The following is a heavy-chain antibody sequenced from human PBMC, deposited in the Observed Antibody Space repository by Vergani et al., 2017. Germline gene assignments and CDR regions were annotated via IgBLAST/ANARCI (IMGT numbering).Heavy chain of an antibody. CDR2: IDPSDSYT. CDR3: ARALRGGVPYYYYGMDV. CDR1: GYSFTSYW. V-gene: IGHV5-10-1*01. D-gene: IGHD3-10*01. J-gene: IGHJ6*02. Sequence: EVQLVQSGAEVKKPGESLRISCKGSGYSFTSYWISWVRQMPGKGLEWMGRIDPSDSYTNYSPSFQGHVTISADKSISTAYLQWSSLKASDTAMYYCARALRGGVPYYYYGMDVWGQGTTVTVSS.